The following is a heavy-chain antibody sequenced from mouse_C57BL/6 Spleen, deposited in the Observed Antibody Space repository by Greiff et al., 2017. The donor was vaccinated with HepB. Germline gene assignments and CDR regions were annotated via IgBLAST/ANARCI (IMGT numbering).Heavy chain of an antibody. CDR2: ISYDGSN. D-gene: IGHD1-1*01. V-gene: IGHV3-6*01. Sequence: EVKLLESGPGLVKPSQSLSLTCSVTGYSITRGYYWNWIRQFPGNKLEWMGYISYDGSNNYNPSLKNRISITRDTSKNQFFLKLNSVTTEDTATYYCAREGGSSWFAYWGQGTLVTVSA. CDR1: GYSITRGYY. CDR3: AREGGSSWFAY. J-gene: IGHJ3*01.